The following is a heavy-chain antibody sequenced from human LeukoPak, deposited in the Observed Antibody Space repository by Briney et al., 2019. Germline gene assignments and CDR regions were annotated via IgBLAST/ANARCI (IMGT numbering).Heavy chain of an antibody. Sequence: GGSLRLSCAATGFTFGTYWMHWVRQPPGKGLVWVSGLNSDGGGTIYADSVRGRFTISRDNAKNTLYLQMNSLRAEDTAVYYCARLRWRGSSPADYWGQGTLVTVSS. J-gene: IGHJ4*02. CDR3: ARLRWRGSSPADY. CDR1: GFTFGTYW. CDR2: LNSDGGGT. V-gene: IGHV3-74*01. D-gene: IGHD3-3*01.